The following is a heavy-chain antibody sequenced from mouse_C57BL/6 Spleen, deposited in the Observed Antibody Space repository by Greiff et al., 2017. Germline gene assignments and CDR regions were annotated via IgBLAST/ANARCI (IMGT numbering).Heavy chain of an antibody. CDR2: INYDGSST. V-gene: IGHV5-16*01. Sequence: EVQLVESEGGLVQPGSSMKLSCTASGFTFSDYYMAWVRQVPEKGLEWVANINYDGSSTYYLDSLKSRFIISRDNAKNILYLQMSSLKSEDTATYYCARGRYAMDYWGQGTSVTVSS. CDR1: GFTFSDYY. J-gene: IGHJ4*01. CDR3: ARGRYAMDY.